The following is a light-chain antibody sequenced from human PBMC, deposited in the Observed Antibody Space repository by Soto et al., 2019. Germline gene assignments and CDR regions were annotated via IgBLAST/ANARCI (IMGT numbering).Light chain of an antibody. CDR1: ESISLW. Sequence: DIQMTQSPSTLSASVGDRVTITCRASESISLWMAWYQQKPGKAPKFLIFDASNVESGVPSRFSGSGSGTEFTLTISSLQPDDFATYYCQKYNSAPLTFGGGTKVEIK. V-gene: IGKV1-5*01. CDR3: QKYNSAPLT. J-gene: IGKJ4*01. CDR2: DAS.